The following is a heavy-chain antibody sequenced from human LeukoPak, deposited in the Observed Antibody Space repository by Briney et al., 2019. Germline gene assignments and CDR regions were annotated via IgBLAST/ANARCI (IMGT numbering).Heavy chain of an antibody. D-gene: IGHD1-1*01. J-gene: IGHJ3*02. V-gene: IGHV4-39*01. Sequence: SETLSLTCTVSGGSISASGHYWGWIRQPPGKGLEWIGSIYYSGSTYYNPSLRSRVTISLDTSKNQFSLKVNSVTAADTAVYYCARHNDPGHAFDIWGQGTMVTVSS. CDR2: IYYSGST. CDR3: ARHNDPGHAFDI. CDR1: GGSISASGHY.